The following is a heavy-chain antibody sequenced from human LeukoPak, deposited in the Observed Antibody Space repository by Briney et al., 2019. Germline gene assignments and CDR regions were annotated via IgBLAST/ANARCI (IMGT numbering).Heavy chain of an antibody. CDR2: INSDGSST. CDR3: ARVIAAAGG. V-gene: IGHV3-74*01. Sequence: GLVWVSRINSDGSSTSYADSVKGRFTISRDNAKNTLYLQMNSLRAEDTAVYYCARVIAAAGGWGQGTLVTVSS. J-gene: IGHJ4*02. D-gene: IGHD6-13*01.